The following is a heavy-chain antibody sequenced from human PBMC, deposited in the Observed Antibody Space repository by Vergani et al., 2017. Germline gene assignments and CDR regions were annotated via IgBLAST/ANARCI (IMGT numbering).Heavy chain of an antibody. J-gene: IGHJ3*02. V-gene: IGHV3-23*03. D-gene: IGHD3-10*01. CDR3: AGSLLWFGEMPGAFDI. Sequence: EVQLLESGGGLVQPGGSLRLSCAASGFTFSSYAMSWVRQAPGKGLEWVSVIYSGGSTYYADSVKGRFTISRDNSKNTLYLQMNSLRAEDTAVYYCAGSLLWFGEMPGAFDIWGQGTMVTVSS. CDR1: GFTFSSYA. CDR2: IYSGGST.